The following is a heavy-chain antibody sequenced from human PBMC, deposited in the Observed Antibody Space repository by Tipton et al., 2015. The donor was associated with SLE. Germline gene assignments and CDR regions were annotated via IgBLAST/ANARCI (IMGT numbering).Heavy chain of an antibody. Sequence: TLSLTCAVYGGSFSGYYWSWIRQPPGKGLEWIGEINHSGSTNYNPSLKSRVTISVDTSKNQFSLKLSSVTAADTAVYYCARLWSYYDFWGEYTRGFQHWDQGTLVAVSS. J-gene: IGHJ1*01. D-gene: IGHD3-3*01. CDR3: ARLWSYYDFWGEYTRGFQH. CDR1: GGSFSGYY. CDR2: INHSGST. V-gene: IGHV4-34*01.